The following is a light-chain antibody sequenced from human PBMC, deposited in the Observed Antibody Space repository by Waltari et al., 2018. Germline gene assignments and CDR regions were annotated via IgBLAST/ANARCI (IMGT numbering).Light chain of an antibody. Sequence: QSALTQPPSASGSPGKSVTISCPATSSDVGGYDYVSWYQQHPGKAPKPMIYEVSKRPPGVPDRFSGSKSGNTASLTISGLQGEDEADYYCSSYAGSNNYVAFGGGTKLTVL. V-gene: IGLV2-8*01. J-gene: IGLJ2*01. CDR1: SSDVGGYDY. CDR3: SSYAGSNNYVA. CDR2: EVS.